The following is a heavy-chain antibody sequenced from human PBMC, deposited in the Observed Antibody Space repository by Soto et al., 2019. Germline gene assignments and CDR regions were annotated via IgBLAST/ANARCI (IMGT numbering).Heavy chain of an antibody. V-gene: IGHV3-23*01. D-gene: IGHD3-10*01. CDR1: GFTFSSYA. J-gene: IGHJ4*02. CDR3: AKHYYYGSGRYPKGPFDY. Sequence: EVQLLESGGGLVQPGGSLRLSCAASGFTFSSYAMSWVRQAPGKGLEWVSAISGSGGSTYYADSVKGRFTISRDNSKNTLYLQMNSLRAEDTAVYYCAKHYYYGSGRYPKGPFDYWGQGTLVTVSS. CDR2: ISGSGGST.